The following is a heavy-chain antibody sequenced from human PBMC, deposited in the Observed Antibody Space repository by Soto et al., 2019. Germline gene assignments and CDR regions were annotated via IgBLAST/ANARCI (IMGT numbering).Heavy chain of an antibody. D-gene: IGHD3-16*01. CDR3: ARGIGGYFGVDYYYGMDV. V-gene: IGHV1-18*01. J-gene: IGHJ6*02. CDR2: ISPYNGNT. Sequence: QVQLVQSGAEVKKPGASVKVSCKASGYTFTSYGISWVRQAPGQGLEWMGWISPYNGNTNYAQKLQGRVTMTTDTSTGTASMALRSLRSDDTAVYYCARGIGGYFGVDYYYGMDVWGQGTTVTVSS. CDR1: GYTFTSYG.